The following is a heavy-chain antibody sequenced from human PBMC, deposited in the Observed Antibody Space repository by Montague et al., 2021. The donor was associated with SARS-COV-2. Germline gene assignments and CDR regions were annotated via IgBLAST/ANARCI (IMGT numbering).Heavy chain of an antibody. D-gene: IGHD1-14*01. V-gene: IGHV3-74*01. CDR1: GFTFSNYS. Sequence: SLRLSCAASGFTFSNYSMHWVRQAPGEGLVWVSLISSDGRTTSYVDSVKGRFTISRDNARNTLYLQMTSLRADDTAVYYCAREVFKEGDYWGQGTLVTVSS. J-gene: IGHJ4*02. CDR3: AREVFKEGDY. CDR2: ISSDGRTT.